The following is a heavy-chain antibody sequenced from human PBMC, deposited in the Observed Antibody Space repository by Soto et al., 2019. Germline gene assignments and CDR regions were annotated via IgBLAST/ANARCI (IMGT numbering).Heavy chain of an antibody. V-gene: IGHV3-30*18. Sequence: QVQLVESGGGVVQPGRSLRLSCAASGFTFSSYGMHWARQAPGKGLEWVAVISYDGSNKYYADSVKGRFTISRDNSKNTLYLQMNSLRAEDTAVYYCAKDRDKAFDYWGQGTLVTVSS. J-gene: IGHJ4*02. CDR3: AKDRDKAFDY. CDR1: GFTFSSYG. D-gene: IGHD2-15*01. CDR2: ISYDGSNK.